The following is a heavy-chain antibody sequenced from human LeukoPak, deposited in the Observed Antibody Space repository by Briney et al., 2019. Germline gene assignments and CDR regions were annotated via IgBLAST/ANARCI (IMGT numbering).Heavy chain of an antibody. CDR2: IYYSGST. J-gene: IGHJ6*02. Sequence: SETLSLTCTVSGGSISSYYWSWIRQPPGKGLEWIGYIYYSGSTNYNPSLKSRVTISVDTSKNQFSLKLSSVTAADTAVYYCAGLLQREHYYYYYGMDVWGQGTTGTVSS. V-gene: IGHV4-59*01. CDR1: GGSISSYY. CDR3: AGLLQREHYYYYYGMDV. D-gene: IGHD6-25*01.